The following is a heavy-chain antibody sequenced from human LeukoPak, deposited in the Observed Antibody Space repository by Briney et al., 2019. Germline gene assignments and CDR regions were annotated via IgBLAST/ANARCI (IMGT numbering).Heavy chain of an antibody. Sequence: GGSLRLSCAASGFTFSSYGMHWVRQAPGKGLEWISYISSSGSTICYADSVKGRFTISRDNAKNSLYLQVNSLRAEDTAVYYCARRGGDYFDYWGQGTLVSVSS. CDR2: ISSSGSTI. CDR1: GFTFSSYG. V-gene: IGHV3-48*04. J-gene: IGHJ4*02. CDR3: ARRGGDYFDY. D-gene: IGHD4-23*01.